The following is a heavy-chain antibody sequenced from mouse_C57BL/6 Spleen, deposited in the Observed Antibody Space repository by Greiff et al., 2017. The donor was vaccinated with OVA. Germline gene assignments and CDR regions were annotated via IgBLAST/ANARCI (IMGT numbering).Heavy chain of an antibody. D-gene: IGHD1-1*01. V-gene: IGHV1-82*01. J-gene: IGHJ1*03. CDR2: IYPGDGDT. CDR3: ARMITTVKYFDV. CDR1: GYAFSSSW. Sequence: QVHVKQSGPELVKPGASVKISCKASGYAFSSSWMNWVKQRPGKGLEWIGRIYPGDGDTNYNGKFKGKATLTADKSSSTAYMQLSSLTSEDSAVYFCARMITTVKYFDVWGTGTTVTVSS.